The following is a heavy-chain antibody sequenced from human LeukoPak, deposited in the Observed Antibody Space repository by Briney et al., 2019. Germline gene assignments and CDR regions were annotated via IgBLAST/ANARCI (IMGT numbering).Heavy chain of an antibody. D-gene: IGHD5-18*01. CDR1: GGSISSSDFY. CDR3: VTEGEASDTTMGHLNFDY. CDR2: IYYSGST. V-gene: IGHV4-39*02. J-gene: IGHJ4*02. Sequence: KPSETLSLTCTVSGGSISSSDFYWGWIRQPPGKGLGWVGTIYYSGSTYYNPSLNSRVTLSVDTSKNQFSLKLRSVTAADTAVYYCVTEGEASDTTMGHLNFDYWGQGTLAIVSS.